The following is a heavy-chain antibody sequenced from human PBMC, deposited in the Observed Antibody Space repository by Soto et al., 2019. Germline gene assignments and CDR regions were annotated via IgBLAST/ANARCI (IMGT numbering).Heavy chain of an antibody. CDR2: IYYSGST. CDR1: GGSISSYY. CDR3: ARRSSGGSLYNWFDP. Sequence: SETLSLTCTVSGGSISSYYWSWIRQPPGKGLEWIGYIYYSGSTNYNPSLKSRVTISVDTSKNQFSLKLSSVTAADTAVYYCARRSSGGSLYNWFDPWGQGTLVTVS. V-gene: IGHV4-59*08. J-gene: IGHJ5*02. D-gene: IGHD2-15*01.